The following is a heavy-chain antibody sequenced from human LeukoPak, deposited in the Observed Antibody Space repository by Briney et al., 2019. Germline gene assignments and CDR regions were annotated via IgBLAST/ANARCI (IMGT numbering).Heavy chain of an antibody. CDR2: ISGRGEST. J-gene: IGHJ4*02. V-gene: IGHV3-23*01. D-gene: IGHD4-17*01. Sequence: GGSLRLSCAASGFTFSSYTMSWVCQAPGEGLEWLSAISGRGESTFYAPSMKGRFAISRDNSDNTLYLQMSSLRVDDTAVYFCAKERQTGDYFTSDYWGQGTLVTVSS. CDR1: GFTFSSYT. CDR3: AKERQTGDYFTSDY.